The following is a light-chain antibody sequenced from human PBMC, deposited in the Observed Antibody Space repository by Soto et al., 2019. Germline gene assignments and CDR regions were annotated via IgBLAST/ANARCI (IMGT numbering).Light chain of an antibody. Sequence: VLTQPASVSGSPGQSITISCTGSSSDVGGYNYVSWYQQHPGKAPKLMIYDVSNRPSGVSNRFSGSKSGNTASLTISGLQAEDEAVFYCSSYTGRSTFVFGSGTKVTVL. CDR2: DVS. V-gene: IGLV2-14*01. CDR1: SSDVGGYNY. J-gene: IGLJ1*01. CDR3: SSYTGRSTFV.